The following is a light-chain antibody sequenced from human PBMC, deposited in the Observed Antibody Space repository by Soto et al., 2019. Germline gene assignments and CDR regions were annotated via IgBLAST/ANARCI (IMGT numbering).Light chain of an antibody. CDR1: QSVSSY. Sequence: EIVLTQSPATLSLSPGESATLSCRASQSVSSYLAWYQQKPGQAPRLLIYDASNRATGIPARFSGSGSGTDFTLTISSLEPEDFAVYYCQQRSNWRCTFGQGTKLEIK. CDR2: DAS. V-gene: IGKV3-11*01. CDR3: QQRSNWRCT. J-gene: IGKJ2*02.